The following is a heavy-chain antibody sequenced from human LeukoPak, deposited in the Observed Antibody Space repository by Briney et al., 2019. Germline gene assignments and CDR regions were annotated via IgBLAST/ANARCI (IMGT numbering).Heavy chain of an antibody. CDR1: GFTFSNYN. D-gene: IGHD3-9*01. V-gene: IGHV3-21*04. J-gene: IGHJ6*03. Sequence: GGSLRLSCAASGFTFSNYNMNWVRQAPGKGLEWVSSISSSSTYIYYADSVKGRFTISRDNSKNTLYLRMNSLRAEDTAVYYCAKQGRDWLRDYYYYMDVWGKGTTVTVSS. CDR3: AKQGRDWLRDYYYYMDV. CDR2: ISSSSTYI.